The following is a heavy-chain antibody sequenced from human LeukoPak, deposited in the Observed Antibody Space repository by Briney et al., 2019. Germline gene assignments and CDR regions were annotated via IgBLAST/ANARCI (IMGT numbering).Heavy chain of an antibody. CDR3: AREGSGYYDILTGYYNHWYFDL. J-gene: IGHJ2*01. CDR2: IIPILGIA. CDR1: GGTFSSYA. Sequence: ASVKVSCKASGGTFSSYAISWVRQAPRQGLEWMGRIIPILGIANYAQKFQGRVTITADKSTSTAYMELSSLRSEDTAVYYCAREGSGYYDILTGYYNHWYFDLWGRGTLVTVSS. D-gene: IGHD3-9*01. V-gene: IGHV1-69*04.